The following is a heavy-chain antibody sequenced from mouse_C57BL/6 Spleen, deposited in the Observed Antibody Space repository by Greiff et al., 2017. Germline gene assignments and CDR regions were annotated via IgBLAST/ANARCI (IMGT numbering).Heavy chain of an antibody. V-gene: IGHV1-82*01. CDR1: GYAFSSSW. D-gene: IGHD1-1*02. Sequence: QVQLQQSGPELVKPGASVKISCKASGYAFSSSWMNWVKQRPGKGLEWIGRIYPGDGDTNYNGKFKGKATLTADKSSSTAYMQLSSLTSEDSAVYCCARAEVALDYWGQGTTLTVSS. CDR2: IYPGDGDT. CDR3: ARAEVALDY. J-gene: IGHJ2*01.